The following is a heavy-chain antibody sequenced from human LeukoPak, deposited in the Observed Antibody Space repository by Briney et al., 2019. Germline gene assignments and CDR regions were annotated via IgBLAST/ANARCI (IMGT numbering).Heavy chain of an antibody. J-gene: IGHJ3*02. V-gene: IGHV3-66*02. CDR1: GFTVSSNY. CDR3: ARTAAGAFDI. D-gene: IGHD6-13*01. CDR2: IYSGGST. Sequence: GGSLRLSCAASGFTVSSNYMSWVRQAPGKGLEWVSVIYSGGSTYYADSVKGRFTISRDHSKNTLYLQMNSLRAEDTAVYYCARTAAGAFDIWGQGTMVTVSS.